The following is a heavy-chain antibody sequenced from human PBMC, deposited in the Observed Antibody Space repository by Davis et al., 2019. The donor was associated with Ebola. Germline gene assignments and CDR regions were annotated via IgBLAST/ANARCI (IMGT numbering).Heavy chain of an antibody. CDR3: SRVGDCSGGRCYSGDFDY. CDR1: GYSFTSYW. J-gene: IGHJ4*02. D-gene: IGHD2-15*01. Sequence: GESLKISCKGSGYSFTSYWIGWVRQMPGKGLEWMGIIYPGYSDTRYSPSFQGQVTISADKSISTAYLQWNSLKASDTAMYYCSRVGDCSGGRCYSGDFDYWGQGTLVTVSS. V-gene: IGHV5-51*01. CDR2: IYPGYSDT.